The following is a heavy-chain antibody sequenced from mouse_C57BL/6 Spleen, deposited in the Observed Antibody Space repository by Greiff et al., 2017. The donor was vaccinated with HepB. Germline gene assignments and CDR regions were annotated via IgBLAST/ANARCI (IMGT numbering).Heavy chain of an antibody. CDR2: IDPSDSYT. CDR3: ARHSSGYGFAY. J-gene: IGHJ3*01. CDR1: GYTFTSYW. V-gene: IGHV1-50*01. Sequence: VQLQQPGAELVKPGASVKLSCKASGYTFTSYWMQWVKQRPGQGLEWIGEIDPSDSYTNYNQKFKGKATLTVDTSSSTAYMQLSSLTSEDSAVYYCARHSSGYGFAYWGQGTLVTVSA. D-gene: IGHD3-2*02.